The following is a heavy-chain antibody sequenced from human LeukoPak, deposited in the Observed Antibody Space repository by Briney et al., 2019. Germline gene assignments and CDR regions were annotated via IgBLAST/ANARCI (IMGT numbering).Heavy chain of an antibody. D-gene: IGHD6-19*01. J-gene: IGHJ5*02. V-gene: IGHV1-46*01. Sequence: ASVKVSCKASGYTFTSYYMHWVRQAPGQGLEWMGIINPSGGSTSYAQKFQGRVTMTRDTTTSTVYVELSSLRSEDTAVYYCASGGPQWHFGFDPWGQGTLVTVSS. CDR2: INPSGGST. CDR3: ASGGPQWHFGFDP. CDR1: GYTFTSYY.